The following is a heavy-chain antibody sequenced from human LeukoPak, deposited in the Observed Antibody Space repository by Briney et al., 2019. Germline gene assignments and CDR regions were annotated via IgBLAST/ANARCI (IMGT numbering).Heavy chain of an antibody. D-gene: IGHD3-22*01. CDR3: AKDSSGYYHDSYYYYMDV. J-gene: IGHJ6*03. Sequence: GGSLRLSCAASGFTFSNYAMSWVRQAPGKGLEWVSAISGSGGSTYYADSVKGRFTISRDNSKNTLYLQMNSLRAEDTAVYYCAKDSSGYYHDSYYYYMDVWGKGTTVTVPS. CDR1: GFTFSNYA. V-gene: IGHV3-23*01. CDR2: ISGSGGST.